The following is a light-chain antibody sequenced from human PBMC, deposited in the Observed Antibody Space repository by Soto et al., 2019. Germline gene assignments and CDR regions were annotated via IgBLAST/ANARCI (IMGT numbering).Light chain of an antibody. V-gene: IGLV2-14*01. CDR1: SSDVETYNY. CDR3: CSYTSSSTYV. J-gene: IGLJ1*01. Sequence: QSVLTQPASVSGSPGQSITISCTGTSSDVETYNYVSWFQQYPGKAPKLIIYDVSNRPSGVSNRFSGSKSGNTASLTISGLQAEDEADYYCCSYTSSSTYVFGTGTKVTVL. CDR2: DVS.